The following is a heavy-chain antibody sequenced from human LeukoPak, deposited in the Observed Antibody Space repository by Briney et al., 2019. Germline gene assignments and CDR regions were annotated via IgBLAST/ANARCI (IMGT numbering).Heavy chain of an antibody. Sequence: GGSLRLSCAASGFTFSSYSMNWVRQAPGKGLEWVSSISSSSSYIYYADSVKGRFTISRDNAKNSLYLQMNSLRAEDTAIYYCAKSGLNRFDYWGQGTLVTVSS. D-gene: IGHD2-15*01. V-gene: IGHV3-21*04. CDR3: AKSGLNRFDY. CDR1: GFTFSSYS. CDR2: ISSSSSYI. J-gene: IGHJ4*02.